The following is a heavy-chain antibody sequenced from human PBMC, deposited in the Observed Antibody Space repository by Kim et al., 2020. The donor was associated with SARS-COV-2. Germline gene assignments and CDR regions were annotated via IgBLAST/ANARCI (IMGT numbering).Heavy chain of an antibody. CDR3: ATVLVVPAAMRNQPFDY. CDR2: FDPEDGET. CDR1: GYTLTELS. Sequence: ASVKVSCKVSGYTLTELSMHWVRQAPGKGLEWMGGFDPEDGETIYAQKFQGRVTMTEDTSTDTAYMELSSLRSEDTAVYYCATVLVVPAAMRNQPFDYWGQGTLVTVSS. D-gene: IGHD2-2*01. V-gene: IGHV1-24*01. J-gene: IGHJ4*02.